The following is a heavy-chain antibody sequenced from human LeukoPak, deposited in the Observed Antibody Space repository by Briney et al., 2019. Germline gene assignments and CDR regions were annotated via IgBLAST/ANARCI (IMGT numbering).Heavy chain of an antibody. D-gene: IGHD3-22*01. CDR1: GGSFSGYY. CDR2: INHSGNT. Sequence: SEALSLTCAVYGGSFSGYYWTWIRQPPGKGLEWIGEINHSGNTNYNPSLKSRVAISVDTSKNQFSLKLSSVIAADTAMYYCARSKDGSGFAAYWGQGTQVTVSS. V-gene: IGHV4-34*01. CDR3: ARSKDGSGFAAY. J-gene: IGHJ4*02.